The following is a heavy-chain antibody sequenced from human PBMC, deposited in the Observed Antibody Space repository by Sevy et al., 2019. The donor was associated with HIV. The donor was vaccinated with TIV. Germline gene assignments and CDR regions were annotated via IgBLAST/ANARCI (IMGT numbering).Heavy chain of an antibody. CDR3: AKGDSTFYGLDV. Sequence: GGSLRLSCLASGFTFSTYAMSWVRQAPGKGLDWVSSISGSGGSTYYADSVNGRFTISRDKSKNKLYLHMNSLRAEDTAVYYCAKGDSTFYGLDVWGQGTTVTVSS. D-gene: IGHD6-13*01. CDR2: ISGSGGST. J-gene: IGHJ6*02. CDR1: GFTFSTYA. V-gene: IGHV3-23*01.